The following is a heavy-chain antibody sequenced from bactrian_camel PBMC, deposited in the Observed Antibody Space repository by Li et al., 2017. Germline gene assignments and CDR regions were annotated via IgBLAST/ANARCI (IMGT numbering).Heavy chain of an antibody. V-gene: IGHV3S55*01. CDR1: GAPFDDGD. Sequence: VQLVESGGGSVETGGSLKLSCTTSGAPFDDGDMGWYRQAPGIECKLISTIVFGGSTFYSDSVKGRFTISHDAAKNSIDLQMNSLKPDDTAVYYCAATGQMLSVAGCRIQGTQVTVS. J-gene: IGHJ4*01. D-gene: IGHD1*01. CDR2: IVFGGST.